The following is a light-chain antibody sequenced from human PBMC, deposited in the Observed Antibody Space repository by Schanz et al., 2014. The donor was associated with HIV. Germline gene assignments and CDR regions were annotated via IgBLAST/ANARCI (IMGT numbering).Light chain of an antibody. Sequence: QSALTQPASASGSPGQSVTFSCTGTNSDVGGYNYVSWYQQHPGKAPKLMIYEVSKRPSGVSDRFSGSKSGNTASLTISGLQAEDEADYYCSSYAGTTTFVVFGGGTKLTVL. V-gene: IGLV2-23*02. CDR2: EVS. CDR3: SSYAGTTTFVV. J-gene: IGLJ2*01. CDR1: NSDVGGYNY.